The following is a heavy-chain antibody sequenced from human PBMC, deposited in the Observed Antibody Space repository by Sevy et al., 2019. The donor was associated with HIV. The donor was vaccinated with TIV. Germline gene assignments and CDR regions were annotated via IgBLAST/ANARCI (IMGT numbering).Heavy chain of an antibody. J-gene: IGHJ4*02. CDR1: GGSISSSNW. CDR3: ASRGGMDGYYPYYFDY. Sequence: SETLSLTCAVSGGSISSSNWWSWVRQPPGKGLEWIGEIYHSGSTKYNPSLKSRVTISVDKSKNQFSLKLSSVTAADTAVYYCASRGGMDGYYPYYFDYWGQGTLVTVSS. V-gene: IGHV4-4*02. CDR2: IYHSGST. D-gene: IGHD3-3*01.